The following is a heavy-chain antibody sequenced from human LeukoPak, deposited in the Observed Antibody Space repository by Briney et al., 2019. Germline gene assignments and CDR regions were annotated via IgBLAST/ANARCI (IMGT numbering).Heavy chain of an antibody. CDR2: IYYSGST. D-gene: IGHD2-15*01. CDR1: GGSISSSSYY. CDR3: ARASRRIEYFQH. J-gene: IGHJ1*01. V-gene: IGHV4-39*07. Sequence: SETLSLTCTVSGGSISSSSYYWGWIRQPPGKGLEWIGSIYYSGSTYYNPSLKSRVTISVDTSKNQFSLKLGSVTAADTAVYYCARASRRIEYFQHWGQGTLVTVSS.